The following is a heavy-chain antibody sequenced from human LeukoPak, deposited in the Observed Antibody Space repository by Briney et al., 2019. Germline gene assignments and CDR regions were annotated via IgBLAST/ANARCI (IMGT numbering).Heavy chain of an antibody. Sequence: ASVKVSCKASGYTFTSYDINWVRQATGQGLECRGWINPNSGNTGYAQKFQGRVTMTRNTSISTAYMELSSLRSEDTAAYYRARARCSSSKYWFDPAGQGSLVTVSS. CDR2: INPNSGNT. CDR3: ARARCSSSKYWFDP. D-gene: IGHD2-21*02. V-gene: IGHV1-8*01. J-gene: IGHJ5*02. CDR1: GYTFTSYD.